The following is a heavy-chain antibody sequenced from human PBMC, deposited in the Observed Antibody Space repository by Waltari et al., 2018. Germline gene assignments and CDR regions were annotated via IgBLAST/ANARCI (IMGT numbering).Heavy chain of an antibody. J-gene: IGHJ4*02. V-gene: IGHV1-69*01. CDR2: SIPILGTA. CDR1: GVTFSSYA. D-gene: IGHD6-19*01. CDR3: ARDEGSSGWADY. Sequence: QVQLVQSGAEVKKPGSSVKVPCKASGVTFSSYAISWVRQAPGQGLEWMGGSIPILGTANYAQKFQGRVTITADESTSTAYMELSSLRSEATAVYYCARDEGSSGWADYWGQGTLVTVSS.